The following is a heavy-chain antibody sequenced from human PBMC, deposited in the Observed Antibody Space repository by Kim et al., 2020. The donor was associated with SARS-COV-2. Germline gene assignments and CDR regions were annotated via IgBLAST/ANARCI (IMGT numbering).Heavy chain of an antibody. D-gene: IGHD3-22*01. CDR1: GDSINSGSYC. CDR2: ICTTGST. CDR3: ARGAYYDSSGSRDAFNV. Sequence: SETLSLTCTVYGDSINSGSYCWSWIRQPAGKGLEWVGRICTTGSTNYNPSLKSRVTILVDTSKNQFSLRLNSVTAADTAVYYCARGAYYDSSGSRDAFNVWGQGTMVIVSS. J-gene: IGHJ3*01. V-gene: IGHV4-61*02.